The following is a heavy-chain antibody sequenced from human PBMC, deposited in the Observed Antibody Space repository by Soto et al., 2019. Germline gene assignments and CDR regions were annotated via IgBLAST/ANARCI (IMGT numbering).Heavy chain of an antibody. CDR3: AAGGGQPRYY. Sequence: QLQLQESGSGLVKPSQTLSLTCAVSGGSISSGGYSWSWIRQPPGKGLEWIGYIYHCGSTYYNPTLKSRVTMSVDRSKNQSSLKLSSVTAADTAGYYCAAGGGQPRYYWGQGTLVTVSS. CDR2: IYHCGST. J-gene: IGHJ4*02. CDR1: GGSISSGGYS. D-gene: IGHD1-26*01. V-gene: IGHV4-30-2*01.